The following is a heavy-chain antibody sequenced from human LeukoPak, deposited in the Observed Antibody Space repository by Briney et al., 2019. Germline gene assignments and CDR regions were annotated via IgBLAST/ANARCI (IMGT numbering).Heavy chain of an antibody. Sequence: PSETLSLTCTVSGGSISGSSYYWGWIRQPPGKGLEWIGNIYYGGSTYYNPSLKSRVTISVDTSKNQFSLKLSSVTAADTAVYYCARTLLLWFGEFWDYWGQGTLVTVSS. CDR2: IYYGGST. V-gene: IGHV4-39*07. CDR1: GGSISGSSYY. CDR3: ARTLLLWFGEFWDY. D-gene: IGHD3-10*01. J-gene: IGHJ4*02.